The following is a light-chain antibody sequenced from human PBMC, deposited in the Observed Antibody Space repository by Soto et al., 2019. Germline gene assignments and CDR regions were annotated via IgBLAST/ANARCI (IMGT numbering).Light chain of an antibody. J-gene: IGKJ4*01. CDR3: RKYDNVPLT. CDR1: QDINKF. Sequence: DTQMTQSPSSLSASVGDRVTITCQASQDINKFLNWYQQKPGKAPNLLIYDASNLKTGVPSRFSGSGSGTDFTFTISRLQPEDIATYYCRKYDNVPLTVGGGTKVEIK. V-gene: IGKV1-33*01. CDR2: DAS.